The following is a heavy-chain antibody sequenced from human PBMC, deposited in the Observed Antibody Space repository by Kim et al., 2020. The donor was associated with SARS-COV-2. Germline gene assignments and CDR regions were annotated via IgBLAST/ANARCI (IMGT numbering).Heavy chain of an antibody. Sequence: QATGQGLEGMGRSLHPLGTTNYEQRSRGRVSMTADSSTSTAFMELSNLTFNDTAVYYCAKDEGRLPTDTWGQGTLVIVSS. V-gene: IGHV1-69*08. CDR3: AKDEGRLPTDT. CDR2: SLHPLGTT. J-gene: IGHJ4*02.